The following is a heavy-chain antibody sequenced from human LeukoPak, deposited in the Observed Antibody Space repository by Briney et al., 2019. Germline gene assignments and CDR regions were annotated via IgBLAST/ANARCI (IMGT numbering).Heavy chain of an antibody. D-gene: IGHD3-22*01. Sequence: SETLSLTCTVSGGSISTYYWSWIRQPAGKGLEWIGRIYTSGSTNYNPSLKSRVTISVDTSKNQFSLKLRSVTAADTAVYYCARWIVVVMGGHYYFDYWGQGTLVTVSS. CDR3: ARWIVVVMGGHYYFDY. J-gene: IGHJ4*02. CDR1: GGSISTYY. V-gene: IGHV4-4*07. CDR2: IYTSGST.